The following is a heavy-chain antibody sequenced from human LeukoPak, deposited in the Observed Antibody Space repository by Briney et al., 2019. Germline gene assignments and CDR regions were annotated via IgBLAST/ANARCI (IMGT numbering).Heavy chain of an antibody. CDR1: LYTLTNFE. V-gene: IGHV1-8*02. CDR3: ARGGDRIRGFYGYEF. J-gene: IGHJ4*02. Sequence: ASVKVSRKHSLYTLTNFEINWLRQATGPGPEWMGWVNPHNGNLGSVQKLQGTITMTADPSMRTAHMELSSLKSQDTAVYYCARGGDRIRGFYGYEFWGQGTLVTVSS. CDR2: VNPHNGNL. D-gene: IGHD5-12*01.